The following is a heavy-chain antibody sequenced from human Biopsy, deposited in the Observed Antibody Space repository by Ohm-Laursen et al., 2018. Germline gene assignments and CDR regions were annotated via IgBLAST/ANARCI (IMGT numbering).Heavy chain of an antibody. CDR1: GFSLNTGGVG. J-gene: IGHJ4*02. D-gene: IGHD5-24*01. CDR2: DYWDDDK. V-gene: IGHV2-5*02. Sequence: PTQTLTLTYTFSGFSLNTGGVGVGWIRQPPGKALQWLAPDYWDDDKRYSPTLKNRLTITKDTSQNQVVLTMTNMEPVDTGTYYCAHSAGSDGFNVYFDYWGQGTLVTVPS. CDR3: AHSAGSDGFNVYFDY.